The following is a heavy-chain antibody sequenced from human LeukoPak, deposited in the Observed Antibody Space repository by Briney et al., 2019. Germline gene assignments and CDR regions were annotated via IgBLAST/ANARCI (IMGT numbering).Heavy chain of an antibody. Sequence: SQTLSLTCAISGDSVSSNSAVWNWIRQSPSRGLEWLGRTYYRSKWYNDYAVSMKSRITINPDTSKNQFSLQLNSVTPEDTAVYFCASLITASETGFDFWRQGTLVTVSS. D-gene: IGHD3-10*01. CDR2: TYYRSKWYN. V-gene: IGHV6-1*01. CDR1: GDSVSSNSAV. CDR3: ASLITASETGFDF. J-gene: IGHJ4*02.